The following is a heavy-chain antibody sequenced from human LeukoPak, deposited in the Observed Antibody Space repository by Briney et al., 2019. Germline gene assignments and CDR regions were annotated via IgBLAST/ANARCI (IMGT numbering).Heavy chain of an antibody. D-gene: IGHD5-18*01. CDR3: ARVEGIQLWSPAFDI. CDR1: GGSMSSNY. CDR2: MHTSGNN. Sequence: SETLSLTCTVSGGSMSSNYWSWVRQPAGEGLEWIGRMHTSGNNNNNTSLKRGVTISLEKSKKQVTWKRSSVTAADTAVYYCARVEGIQLWSPAFDIWGQGTMVTVSS. J-gene: IGHJ3*02. V-gene: IGHV4-4*07.